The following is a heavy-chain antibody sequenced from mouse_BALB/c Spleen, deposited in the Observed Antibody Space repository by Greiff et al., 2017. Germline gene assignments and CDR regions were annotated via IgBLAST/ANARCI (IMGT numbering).Heavy chain of an antibody. D-gene: IGHD1-1*01. V-gene: IGHV14-4*02. J-gene: IGHJ1*01. CDR2: IDPENGDT. Sequence: VQLQQSGAELVRSGASVKLSCTASGFNIKDNYMHWVKQRPEQGLEWIGWIDPENGDTEYAPKFQGKATMTADTSSNTAYLQLSSLTSEDTAVYYCNYYGSSWYFDVWGAGTTVTVSS. CDR1: GFNIKDNY. CDR3: NYYGSSWYFDV.